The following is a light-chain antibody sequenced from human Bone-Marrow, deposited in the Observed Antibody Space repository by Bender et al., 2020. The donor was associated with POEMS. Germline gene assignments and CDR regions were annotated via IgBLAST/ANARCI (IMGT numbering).Light chain of an antibody. J-gene: IGLJ3*02. CDR1: NSDVGAYNF. Sequence: QSALTQPPSVSGSPGQSVTISCTGSNSDVGAYNFVSWYQQHPGKAPKLIIYDVNERPSGVPDRFSGSKSGNTASLTISGLQAEDEADYYCCSYAGYYTVFGGGTELTVL. V-gene: IGLV2-11*01. CDR3: CSYAGYYTV. CDR2: DVN.